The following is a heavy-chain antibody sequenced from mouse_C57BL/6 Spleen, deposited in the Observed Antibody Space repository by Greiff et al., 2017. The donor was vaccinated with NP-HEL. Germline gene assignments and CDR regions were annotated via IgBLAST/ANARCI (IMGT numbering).Heavy chain of an antibody. V-gene: IGHV1-15*01. J-gene: IGHJ4*01. D-gene: IGHD1-1*01. CDR1: GYTFTDYE. CDR3: TRPATVVATDAMDY. CDR2: IDPETGGT. Sequence: QVQLQQSGAELVRPGASVTLSCKASGYTFTDYEMHWVKQTPVHGLEWIGAIDPETGGTAYNQKFKGKAILTADKSSSTAYMELRSLTSEDSAVYYCTRPATVVATDAMDYWGQGTSVTVSS.